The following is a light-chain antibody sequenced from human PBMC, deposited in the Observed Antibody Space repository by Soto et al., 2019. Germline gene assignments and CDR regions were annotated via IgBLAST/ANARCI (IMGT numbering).Light chain of an antibody. V-gene: IGLV2-11*01. Sequence: QSALTQPRSVSGSPGQSVTISCTGTSSDVGGYNFVSWYQHHPGKAPKLMIYDVSKRPSVVPDRFSGSKSGSTASLTISGLQAEDEADYYCCSYAGSYTLVFGGGTKLTVL. CDR3: CSYAGSYTLV. CDR2: DVS. CDR1: SSDVGGYNF. J-gene: IGLJ3*02.